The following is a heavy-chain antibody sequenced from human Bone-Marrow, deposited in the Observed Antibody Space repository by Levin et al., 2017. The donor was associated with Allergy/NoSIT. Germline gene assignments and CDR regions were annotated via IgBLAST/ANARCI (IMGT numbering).Heavy chain of an antibody. J-gene: IGHJ5*02. CDR3: ARVDVTSANWFDP. D-gene: IGHD4-11*01. CDR2: IYYTGTT. CDR1: CDSVRSGDFY. Sequence: SQTLSLPCTVSCDSVRSGDFYWSWIRQHPGKGLEWIGYIYYTGTTYYNSSLRSRATISMDTSKNQFSLRLSSMTAADTAVYYCARVDVTSANWFDPWGQGTLVTVSS. V-gene: IGHV4-31*03.